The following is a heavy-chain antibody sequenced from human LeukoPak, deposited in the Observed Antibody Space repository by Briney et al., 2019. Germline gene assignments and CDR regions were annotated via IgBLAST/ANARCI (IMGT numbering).Heavy chain of an antibody. Sequence: PSETLSLTCSVSGGSISSSGYYWGWIRQPPGKGLEWIGSIYYSGSTYYDPSLKSRVTKSVDTSKNQFSLKLSSVTAADTAVYYCARTIHSSGYNSDYWGQGTLVTVSS. V-gene: IGHV4-39*07. CDR2: IYYSGST. CDR3: ARTIHSSGYNSDY. J-gene: IGHJ4*02. D-gene: IGHD3-22*01. CDR1: GGSISSSGYY.